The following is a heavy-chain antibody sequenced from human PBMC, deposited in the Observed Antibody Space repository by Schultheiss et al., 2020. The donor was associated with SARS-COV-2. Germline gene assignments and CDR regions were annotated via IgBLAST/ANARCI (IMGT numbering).Heavy chain of an antibody. Sequence: GGSLRLSCAASGFTFSSYSMNWVRQAPGKGLEWVSYISSSGSTIYYADSVKGRFTISRDNAKNSLYLQMNSLRAEDTAVYYCARSGVKRITIFGVVIRGGDYYYGMDVWGQGTTVTVSS. CDR1: GFTFSSYS. CDR3: ARSGVKRITIFGVVIRGGDYYYGMDV. CDR2: ISSSGSTI. J-gene: IGHJ6*02. V-gene: IGHV3-48*04. D-gene: IGHD3-3*01.